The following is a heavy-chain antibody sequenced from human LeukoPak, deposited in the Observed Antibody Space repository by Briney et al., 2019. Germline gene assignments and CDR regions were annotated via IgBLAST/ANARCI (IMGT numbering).Heavy chain of an antibody. J-gene: IGHJ4*02. CDR3: ATHYGSANPFDY. CDR1: GGTFSSYA. CDR2: IIPIFGTA. D-gene: IGHD3-10*01. V-gene: IGHV1-69*13. Sequence: GASVKVSCKASGGTFSSYAISWVRQAPGQGLEWMGGIIPIFGTANYAQKFQGRVTITADESTSTAYMELSSLRSEDTAVYYCATHYGSANPFDYWSQGTLVTVSS.